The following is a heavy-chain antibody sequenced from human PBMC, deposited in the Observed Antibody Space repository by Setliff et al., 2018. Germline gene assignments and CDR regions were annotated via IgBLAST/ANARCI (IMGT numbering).Heavy chain of an antibody. J-gene: IGHJ4*02. CDR1: GGSISPYY. CDR3: ARQPSSGAYYNPRPYYFDY. CDR2: VRYTGRA. D-gene: IGHD3-10*01. Sequence: SETLSLTCSVSGGSISPYYWGWIRQSPKTGLEFIAHVRYTGRADYNPSLRSRASISIDTSKRQFSLKLSSVTAADTAVYFCARQPSSGAYYNPRPYYFDYWGQGTLVTVSS. V-gene: IGHV4-59*01.